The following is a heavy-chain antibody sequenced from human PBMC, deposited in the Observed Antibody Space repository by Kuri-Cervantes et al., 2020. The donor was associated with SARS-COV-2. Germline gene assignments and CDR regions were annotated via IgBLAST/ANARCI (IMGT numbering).Heavy chain of an antibody. J-gene: IGHJ6*02. CDR2: ISSSSSYI. CDR3: ARVHSYGPQDYYYYGMDV. CDR1: GFTFSSYS. V-gene: IGHV3-21*01. Sequence: GGSLRLSCAASGFTFSSYSMNWVRQAPGKGPEWVSSISSSSSYIYYADSVKGRFTISRDNAKNSLYLQMNSLRAEDTAVYYCARVHSYGPQDYYYYGMDVWGQGTTVTVSS. D-gene: IGHD5-18*01.